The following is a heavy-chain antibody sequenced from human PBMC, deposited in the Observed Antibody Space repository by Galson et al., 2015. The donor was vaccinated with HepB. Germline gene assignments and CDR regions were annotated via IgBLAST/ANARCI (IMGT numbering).Heavy chain of an antibody. D-gene: IGHD3-10*01. V-gene: IGHV4-34*01. CDR3: ARVRGMVRDKGGYFQH. Sequence: ETLSLTCAVYGGSFSGYYWSWIRQPPGKGLEWIGEINHSGSTNYNPSLKSRVTISVDTSKNQFSLKLSSVTAADTAVYYCARVRGMVRDKGGYFQHWGQGTLVTSPQ. CDR1: GGSFSGYY. J-gene: IGHJ1*01. CDR2: INHSGST.